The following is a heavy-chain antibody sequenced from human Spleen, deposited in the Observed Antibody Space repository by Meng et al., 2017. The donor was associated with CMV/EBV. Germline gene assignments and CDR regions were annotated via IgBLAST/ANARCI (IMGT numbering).Heavy chain of an antibody. CDR3: ASLNMGRDDY. CDR2: INPNSGDT. Sequence: ASVKVSCKASGYTFTSYGISWVRQAPGQGLEWMAWINPNSGDTYSAQNFQGRVTMTRDTSISTAYMELSSLRSDDTAVYFCASLNMGRDDYWGQGALVTVSS. J-gene: IGHJ4*02. V-gene: IGHV1-2*02. CDR1: GYTFTSYG. D-gene: IGHD2-15*01.